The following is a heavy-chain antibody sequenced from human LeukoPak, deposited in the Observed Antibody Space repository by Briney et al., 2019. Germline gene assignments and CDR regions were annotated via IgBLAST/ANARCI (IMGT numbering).Heavy chain of an antibody. CDR2: IIPILGIA. V-gene: IGHV1-69*04. D-gene: IGHD3-22*01. Sequence: SVKVSCKASGGTFSSYAISWVRQAPGQGLEWMGRIIPILGIANYAQKFQGRVTITADKSTSTAYMELSSLRSEDTAVYYCARDGEYYYDSSGYYELDYWGQGTLVTVSS. J-gene: IGHJ4*02. CDR3: ARDGEYYYDSSGYYELDY. CDR1: GGTFSSYA.